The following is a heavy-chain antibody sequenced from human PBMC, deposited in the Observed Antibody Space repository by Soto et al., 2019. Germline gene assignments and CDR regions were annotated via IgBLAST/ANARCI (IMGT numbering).Heavy chain of an antibody. V-gene: IGHV1-18*01. CDR1: GYTFTSYG. D-gene: IGHD2-21*02. Sequence: QVQLVQSGAEVKKPGASVKVSCKASGYTFTSYGISWVRQAPGQGLEWMGWSSGYNGNTNYAQKFQGRFSMTTATSTSTAYMELRSLRSDDTAVYYCATAYCGGDCFNQGYYYYGMDVWGQGTTVTVSS. CDR2: SSGYNGNT. J-gene: IGHJ6*02. CDR3: ATAYCGGDCFNQGYYYYGMDV.